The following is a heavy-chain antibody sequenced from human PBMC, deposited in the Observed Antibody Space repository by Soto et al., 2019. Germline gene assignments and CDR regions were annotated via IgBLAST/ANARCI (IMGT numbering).Heavy chain of an antibody. CDR1: GYTFTSYD. CDR2: MNPNSDNT. V-gene: IGHV1-8*01. CDR3: GRKGGGGDFDY. J-gene: IGHJ4*02. Sequence: QVQLVQSGAEVKKPGASVKVSCKASGYTFTSYDINWVRQATGQGLEWMGWMNPNSDNTGYAQKFQGRLTMTRNTSVSTPSMELGRLNSEATAVYYWGRKGGGGDFDYWGQGILVTVSS. D-gene: IGHD3-16*01.